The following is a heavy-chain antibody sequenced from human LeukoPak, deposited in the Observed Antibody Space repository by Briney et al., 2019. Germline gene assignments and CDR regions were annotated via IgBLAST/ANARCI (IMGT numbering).Heavy chain of an antibody. CDR3: ARELLGHGYNSGDFDY. Sequence: ASVKVSCKASGGTFSSYAISWVRQAPGQGLEWMEGIIPIFGTANYAQKFQGRVTITADESTSTAYMELSSLRSEDTAVYYCARELLGHGYNSGDFDYWGQGTLVTVSS. CDR2: IIPIFGTA. J-gene: IGHJ4*02. CDR1: GGTFSSYA. D-gene: IGHD5-24*01. V-gene: IGHV1-69*13.